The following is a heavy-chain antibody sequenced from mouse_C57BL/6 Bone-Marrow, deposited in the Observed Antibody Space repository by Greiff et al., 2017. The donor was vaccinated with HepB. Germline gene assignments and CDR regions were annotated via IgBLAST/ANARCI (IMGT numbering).Heavy chain of an antibody. CDR3: ARGIYGSSYVAMDY. J-gene: IGHJ4*01. D-gene: IGHD1-1*01. Sequence: QVQLQQSGAELVKPGASVKMSCKASGYTFTSYWITWVKQRPGQGLEWIGDIYPGSGSTNYNEKFKSKATLTVDTSSSTAYMQLSSLTSEDSAVYYCARGIYGSSYVAMDYWGQGTSVTVSS. V-gene: IGHV1-55*01. CDR1: GYTFTSYW. CDR2: IYPGSGST.